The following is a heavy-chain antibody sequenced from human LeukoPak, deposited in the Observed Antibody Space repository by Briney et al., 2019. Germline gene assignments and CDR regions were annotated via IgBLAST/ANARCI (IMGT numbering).Heavy chain of an antibody. V-gene: IGHV4-59*01. CDR3: ARAGGSVNDYNVIDN. J-gene: IGHJ4*02. CDR2: IYYSGST. Sequence: SETLSLTCTVSGVSISSYYWSWIRQPPGKGLEWIGYIYYSGSTNYNPSLKSRVTISVDTSKNQFSLKLSSVTAADTAVYFCARAGGSVNDYNVIDNWGQGTLVTVSS. CDR1: GVSISSYY. D-gene: IGHD5-24*01.